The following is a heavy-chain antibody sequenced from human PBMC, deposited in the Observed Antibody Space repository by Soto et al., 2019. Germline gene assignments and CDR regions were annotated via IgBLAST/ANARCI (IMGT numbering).Heavy chain of an antibody. Sequence: SETLSLTCTVSGDSINTDYYYWSWIRQPPVKGLQWIGSISNSRTTYFSPSLNSRVAISIDTSKSHFSLKLTSVTAADTAVYYCARYSSSWRPTLYYFDYWGQGTLVTVSS. V-gene: IGHV4-30-4*02. CDR2: ISNSRTT. J-gene: IGHJ4*02. D-gene: IGHD6-13*01. CDR1: GDSINTDYYY. CDR3: ARYSSSWRPTLYYFDY.